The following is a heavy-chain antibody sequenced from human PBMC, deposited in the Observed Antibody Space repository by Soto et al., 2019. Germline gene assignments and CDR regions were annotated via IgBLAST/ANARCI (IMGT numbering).Heavy chain of an antibody. CDR3: ASVMVRGNYYYYGMDV. D-gene: IGHD3-10*01. J-gene: IGHJ6*02. CDR1: GGTFSSYA. V-gene: IGHV1-69*13. CDR2: IIPIFGTA. Sequence: SVTVSCKASGGTFSSYAINWVRQAPGQGLEWMGGIIPIFGTANYAQKFQGRVTITADESTSTAYMELSSLRSEDTAVYYCASVMVRGNYYYYGMDVWGQGTTVTVSS.